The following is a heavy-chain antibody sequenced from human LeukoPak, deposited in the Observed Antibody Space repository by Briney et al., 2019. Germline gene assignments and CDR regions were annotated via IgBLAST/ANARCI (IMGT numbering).Heavy chain of an antibody. J-gene: IGHJ3*02. Sequence: GESLKISCKGSGYSFTSYWIGWVRQMPGKGLEWMGIIYPGGSDTRYSPSFQGQVTISADKSISTAYLQWSSLKASDTAMYYCARTTRNLYCSGGSCYSDAFDIWGQGTMVTVSS. CDR1: GYSFTSYW. CDR3: ARTTRNLYCSGGSCYSDAFDI. D-gene: IGHD2-15*01. V-gene: IGHV5-51*01. CDR2: IYPGGSDT.